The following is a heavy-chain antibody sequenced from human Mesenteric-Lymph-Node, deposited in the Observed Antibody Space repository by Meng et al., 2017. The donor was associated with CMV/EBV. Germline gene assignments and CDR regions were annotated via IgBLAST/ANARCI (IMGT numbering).Heavy chain of an antibody. CDR1: GVSVTSMTHF. D-gene: IGHD2-2*01. CDR3: ASVFCDTTTCYDYLFDH. Sequence: SETLSLTCSVSGVSVTSMTHFWAWIRQPPGKGLEWIGTIYYRGTTYYNPSLKSRVTVSVDTSKNHFSLKLSSVTAADTAVYYCASVFCDTTTCYDYLFDHWGQGALVTVSS. J-gene: IGHJ4*02. CDR2: IYYRGTT. V-gene: IGHV4-39*01.